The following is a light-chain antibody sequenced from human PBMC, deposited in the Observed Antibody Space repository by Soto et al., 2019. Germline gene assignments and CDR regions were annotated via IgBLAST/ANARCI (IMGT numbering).Light chain of an antibody. CDR2: GAS. V-gene: IGKV3-20*01. CDR3: QQYNNWPLT. CDR1: QSVSSSY. Sequence: EIVLTQSPGTLSLSPGERATLSCRASQSVSSSYLAWYQQKPGQAPRLLIYGASSRATGIPDRFSGSGSGTDFTLTISRLEPEDFAFYYCQQYNNWPLTFGQGTKVDIK. J-gene: IGKJ1*01.